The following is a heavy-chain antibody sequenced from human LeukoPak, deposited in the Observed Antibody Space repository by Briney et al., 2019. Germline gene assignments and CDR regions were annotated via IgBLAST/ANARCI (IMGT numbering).Heavy chain of an antibody. J-gene: IGHJ4*02. V-gene: IGHV3-23*01. CDR1: RFTFRDYA. Sequence: PGGSLRLSCAASRFTFRDYAMNWVRQAPGKGLEWVSSISGSSGNTYYTDSVKGRFTISRDNSKSTLYLQMNSLRAEDTAVYYCAKGRGPGGIARHYIDYLGQGTLVIVSS. CDR2: ISGSSGNT. D-gene: IGHD2-21*01. CDR3: AKGRGPGGIARHYIDY.